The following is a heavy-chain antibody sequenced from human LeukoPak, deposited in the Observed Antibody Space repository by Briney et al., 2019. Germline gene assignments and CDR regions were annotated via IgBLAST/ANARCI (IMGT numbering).Heavy chain of an antibody. CDR3: ARASRNGHFDY. Sequence: GGSLRLSCAASGFTFSSYDMHWVCQATGKGLEWVSAIGTAGDTYYPGSVKGRFTISRENAKNSLYLQMNSLRAGETAVYYCARASRNGHFDYWGQGTLVTVSS. J-gene: IGHJ4*02. D-gene: IGHD1-1*01. V-gene: IGHV3-13*01. CDR2: IGTAGDT. CDR1: GFTFSSYD.